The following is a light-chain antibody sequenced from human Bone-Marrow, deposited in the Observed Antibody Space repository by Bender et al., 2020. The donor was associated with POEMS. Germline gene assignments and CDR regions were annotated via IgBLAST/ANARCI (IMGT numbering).Light chain of an antibody. CDR3: QSYDNYNVL. CDR1: SGSISGNF. Sequence: NVMLTQLHSVSESPGKTVTISCTRSSGSISGNFVQWYQQRPGNAPTTVIFEDNQRPSGVPDRFSGSVAGSSNSASLTISGLETEDEADYYCQSYDNYNVLFGGGTKLTVL. J-gene: IGLJ2*01. V-gene: IGLV6-57*04. CDR2: EDN.